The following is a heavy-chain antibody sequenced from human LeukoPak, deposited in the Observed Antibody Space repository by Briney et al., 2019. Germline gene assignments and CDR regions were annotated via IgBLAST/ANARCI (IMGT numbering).Heavy chain of an antibody. Sequence: SETLSLTCTVSGGSISSSSYYWGWIRQPPGKGLEWIGSIYYSGSTYYNPSLKSRVTISVDTSKTQFSLKLSPVTAADTAVYYCARQIEVAGTSSGWFDPWGQGTLVTVSS. CDR2: IYYSGST. V-gene: IGHV4-39*01. CDR1: GGSISSSSYY. D-gene: IGHD6-19*01. CDR3: ARQIEVAGTSSGWFDP. J-gene: IGHJ5*02.